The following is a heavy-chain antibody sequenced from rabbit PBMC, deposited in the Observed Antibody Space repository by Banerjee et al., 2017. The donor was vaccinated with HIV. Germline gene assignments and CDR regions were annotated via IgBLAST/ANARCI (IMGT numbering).Heavy chain of an antibody. J-gene: IGHJ3*01. V-gene: IGHV1S45*01. Sequence: QQQLVESGGGLVKPGASLPLTCKASGFSFSSGLPIFRVRQATGKGLGWIACIYSGSSGSTYYASWAKGRFTISKTSSTTVTLQMTSLTAADTATYFCARGSAYAGASYALWGQGTLVTVS. CDR3: ARGSAYAGASYAL. CDR2: IYSGSSGST. CDR1: GFSFSSGLP. D-gene: IGHD8-1*01.